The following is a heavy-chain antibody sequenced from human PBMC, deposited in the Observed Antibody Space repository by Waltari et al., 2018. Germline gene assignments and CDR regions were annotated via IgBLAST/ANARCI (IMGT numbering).Heavy chain of an antibody. Sequence: QVQLQESGPGLVKPSQTLSLTCTVSGGSIDSGRYYWSWIRQPAGKGLEWIGGNYTSGSTNHQPSLQGRVTILGDTSKNPVFLNLSSVTAAETAGYYWGRGPLLSKVDYLGQGTLVTVSS. D-gene: IGHD1-26*01. CDR1: GGSIDSGRYY. CDR3: GRGPLLSKVDY. J-gene: IGHJ4*02. CDR2: NYTSGST. V-gene: IGHV4-61*02.